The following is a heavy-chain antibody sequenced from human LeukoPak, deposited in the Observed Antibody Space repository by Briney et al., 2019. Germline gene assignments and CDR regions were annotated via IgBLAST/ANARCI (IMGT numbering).Heavy chain of an antibody. CDR1: GFPFSDYR. CDR3: ARGGGGLGV. V-gene: IGHV3-74*03. J-gene: IGHJ6*02. CDR2: INTDGRTT. Sequence: GGSWGPSGPASGFPFSDYRMYWVGQLPGKGLVWASYINTDGRTTKNADSVRGRFTISRDNAKNTLYLQMNSLRAEDTAVYYCARGGGGLGVWGQGTTVTVSS.